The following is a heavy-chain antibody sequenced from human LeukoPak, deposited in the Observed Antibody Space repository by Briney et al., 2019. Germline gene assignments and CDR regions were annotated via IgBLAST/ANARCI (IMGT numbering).Heavy chain of an antibody. D-gene: IGHD3-10*01. Sequence: SETLSLTCAVYGGSFSGYYWSWIRQPPGKGLEWIGEINHSGSTDYNPSLKSRVTISVDTSKNQFSLKLSSVTAADTAVYYCARLPNSNSGSYYFGRDYWGQGTLVTVSS. CDR1: GGSFSGYY. CDR3: ARLPNSNSGSYYFGRDY. CDR2: INHSGST. J-gene: IGHJ4*02. V-gene: IGHV4-34*01.